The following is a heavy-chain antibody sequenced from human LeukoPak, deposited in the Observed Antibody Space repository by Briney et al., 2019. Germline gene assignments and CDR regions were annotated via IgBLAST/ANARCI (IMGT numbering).Heavy chain of an antibody. CDR3: ASGKHCSGGSCHSLDAFDI. J-gene: IGHJ3*02. D-gene: IGHD2-15*01. CDR1: GFTVSSNY. CDR2: IYTGGGT. Sequence: PGGSLRLSCAASGFTVSSNYMSWVRQAPGKGLEWVSVIYTGGGTYYADSVKGRFTISRDNSKNTLYLQMNSLRAEGTAVYFCASGKHCSGGSCHSLDAFDIWGQGTMVTVSS. V-gene: IGHV3-53*01.